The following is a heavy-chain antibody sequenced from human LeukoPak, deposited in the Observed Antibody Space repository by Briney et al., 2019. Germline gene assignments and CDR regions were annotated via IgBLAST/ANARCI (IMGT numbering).Heavy chain of an antibody. V-gene: IGHV1-3*01. J-gene: IGHJ3*02. CDR1: GYTFTSYA. CDR3: ARTIVGATRWSLAFDI. D-gene: IGHD1-26*01. Sequence: GASVKVSCKASGYTFTSYAMHWVRQAPGQRLEWMGWINAGNGNTKYSQKFQGRVTITRDTSASTAYMELSSLRSEDTAVYYCARTIVGATRWSLAFDIWGQGTMVTVSS. CDR2: INAGNGNT.